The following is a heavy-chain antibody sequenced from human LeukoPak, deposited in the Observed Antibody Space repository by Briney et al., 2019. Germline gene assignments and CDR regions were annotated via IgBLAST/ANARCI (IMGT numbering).Heavy chain of an antibody. D-gene: IGHD3-3*01. CDR3: ATRSLRFLEWLLGV. V-gene: IGHV3-23*01. CDR1: GFTFSNYG. J-gene: IGHJ4*02. CDR2: ITDSGGST. Sequence: GGSLRLSCAASGFTFSNYGMSWVRQAPGKGLEWVSVITDSGGSTYYADSVKGRFTISRDNSKNTLYLQVNSLRAEDTAVYYCATRSLRFLEWLLGVWGQGTLVTVSS.